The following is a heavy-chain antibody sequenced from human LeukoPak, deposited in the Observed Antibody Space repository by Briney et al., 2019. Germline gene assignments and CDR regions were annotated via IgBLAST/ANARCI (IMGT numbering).Heavy chain of an antibody. CDR3: ARSDTPLSAFDI. J-gene: IGHJ3*02. Sequence: PGRSLRLSCAASGFTFSSYGMHWVRQAPGKGLEWVAVISYDGSNKYYADSVKGRFTISRDNSKNSLYLQMNSLRAEDTAVYYCARSDTPLSAFDIWGQGTMVTVSS. CDR2: ISYDGSNK. V-gene: IGHV3-30*03. D-gene: IGHD5-18*01. CDR1: GFTFSSYG.